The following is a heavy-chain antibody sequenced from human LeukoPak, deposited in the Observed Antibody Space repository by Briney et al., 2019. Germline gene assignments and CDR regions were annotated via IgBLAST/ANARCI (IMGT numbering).Heavy chain of an antibody. J-gene: IGHJ4*02. CDR2: ISAYNGNT. Sequence: ASVKVSCKASGYTFTGYYMHWVRQAPGQGLEWMGWISAYNGNTNYAQKLQGRVTMTTDKSTSTASMELKSLRSDDTALYYCARLMVRGVVREDYWGQGTLVTVSS. V-gene: IGHV1-18*04. CDR3: ARLMVRGVVREDY. D-gene: IGHD3-10*01. CDR1: GYTFTGYY.